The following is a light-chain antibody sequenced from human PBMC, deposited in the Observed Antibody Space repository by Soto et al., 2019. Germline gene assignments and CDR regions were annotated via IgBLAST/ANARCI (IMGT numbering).Light chain of an antibody. CDR1: TSNIGAGYH. Sequence: QSVLTQPPSVSGAPGQRVSISCTGRTSNIGAGYHVHWYQQFPGTAPKLLMYDNTNRPSRVPDRFSGSKSGTSASLAITGLQDEDEAGYYSQSYESSLSSYVFGTGTKLTVL. CDR2: DNT. CDR3: QSYESSLSSYV. J-gene: IGLJ1*01. V-gene: IGLV1-40*01.